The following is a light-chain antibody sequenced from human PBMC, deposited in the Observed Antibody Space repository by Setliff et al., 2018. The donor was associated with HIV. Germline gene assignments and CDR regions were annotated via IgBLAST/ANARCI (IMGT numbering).Light chain of an antibody. J-gene: IGLJ1*01. CDR3: SSYTGSGTLV. CDR1: SSDIGAYNY. CDR2: DVS. V-gene: IGLV2-14*01. Sequence: QSVLTQPASVSGSPGQSITISCTGTSSDIGAYNYVSWYQQHPGKAPKLMIYDVSSRPSGVSNRFSGSKSGNTASLTISGLQAEDEADYYCSSYTGSGTLVFGTGTKVTVL.